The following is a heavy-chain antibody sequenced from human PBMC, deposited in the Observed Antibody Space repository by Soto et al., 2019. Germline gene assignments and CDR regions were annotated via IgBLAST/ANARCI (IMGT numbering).Heavy chain of an antibody. V-gene: IGHV4-4*07. Sequence: SETLSLTCTVSGGSISSYYWSWIRQPAGKGLEWIGRIYTSGSTNYNPSLKSRVTMSVDTSKNQFSLRLTSVTAADTAVYYCARGSCTGGACEGAVDVWGRGTTVTVSS. CDR3: ARGSCTGGACEGAVDV. D-gene: IGHD2-8*02. CDR1: GGSISSYY. CDR2: IYTSGST. J-gene: IGHJ6*02.